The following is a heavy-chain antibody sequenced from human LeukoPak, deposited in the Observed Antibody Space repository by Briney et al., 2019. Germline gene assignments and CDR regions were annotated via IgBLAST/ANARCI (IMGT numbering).Heavy chain of an antibody. J-gene: IGHJ3*02. CDR2: ISSSSSYI. CDR1: GFTFSSYI. CDR3: AKSTIVGATVDAFDI. Sequence: PGGSLRLSCAASGFTFSSYIMNWVRQAPGKGLEWVSSISSSSSYIYYADSVKGRFTISRDNAKNSLYLQMNSLRAEDTAVYYCAKSTIVGATVDAFDIWGQGTMVTVSS. V-gene: IGHV3-21*01. D-gene: IGHD1-26*01.